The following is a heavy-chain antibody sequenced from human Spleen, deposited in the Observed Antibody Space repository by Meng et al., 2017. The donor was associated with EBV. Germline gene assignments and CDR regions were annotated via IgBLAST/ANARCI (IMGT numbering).Heavy chain of an antibody. CDR1: GYSFTSQG. CDR2: ISGYNGHT. CDR3: ARESDYGANWYYFDY. D-gene: IGHD4-23*01. Sequence: GQLWRSGAEVKKPGAPVKVYCKASGYSFTSQGIHWVRQAPGQGLEWMGWISGYNGHTNYAQKFQDRVTMTTDTSASTAYMELRSLTSDDTAVYYCARESDYGANWYYFDYWGQGTLVTVSS. J-gene: IGHJ4*02. V-gene: IGHV1-18*01.